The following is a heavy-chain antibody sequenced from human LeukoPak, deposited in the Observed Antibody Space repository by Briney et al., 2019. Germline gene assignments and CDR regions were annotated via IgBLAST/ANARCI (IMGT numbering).Heavy chain of an antibody. D-gene: IGHD3-9*01. CDR3: ARPQVPLYYDISPHDAFDI. V-gene: IGHV4-61*02. Sequence: PSETLSLTCTVSGGSISSGSYYWSWIRQPAGKGLEWIGRIYTSGSTNYNPSLKSRVSISVDTSKNQFSLKLSSVTAADTAVYYCARPQVPLYYDISPHDAFDIWGQGTMVTVSS. J-gene: IGHJ3*02. CDR2: IYTSGST. CDR1: GGSISSGSYY.